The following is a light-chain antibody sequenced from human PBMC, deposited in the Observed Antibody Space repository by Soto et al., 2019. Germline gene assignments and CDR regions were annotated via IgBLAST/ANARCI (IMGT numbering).Light chain of an antibody. CDR3: LQDNNYPIT. CDR2: PAS. CDR1: QGIGND. Sequence: AIQMTQSPSSLSASVGDRVTITCRASQGIGNDLGWYQQKPGKAPKVLIYPASSLQSGVPSRFSGSGSGTDFTLTISSLQPEDFATYYCLQDNNYPITFGQGTRLDIK. V-gene: IGKV1-6*01. J-gene: IGKJ5*01.